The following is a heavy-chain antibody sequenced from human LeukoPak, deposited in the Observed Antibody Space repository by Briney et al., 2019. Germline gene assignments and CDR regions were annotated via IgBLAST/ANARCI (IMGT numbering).Heavy chain of an antibody. CDR3: ARGNSCSDTNCYQTPWHWFDP. CDR1: GFTFSSYW. CDR2: IKLDVSET. V-gene: IGHV3-7*03. D-gene: IGHD2-2*01. Sequence: GGSLRLSCAASGFTFSSYWMTWVRQAPGKGLEWVANIKLDVSETYYVDSVRGRFTISRDNTKNSLYLQMDSLRAEDTAVYYCARGNSCSDTNCYQTPWHWFDPWGQGTLVTVSS. J-gene: IGHJ5*02.